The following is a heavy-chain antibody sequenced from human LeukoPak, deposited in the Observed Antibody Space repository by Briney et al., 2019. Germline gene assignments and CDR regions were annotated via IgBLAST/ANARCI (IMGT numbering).Heavy chain of an antibody. CDR2: INPNSGGI. Sequence: ASVKVSCKASGYTFTDYYMNWVRQAPGQGLEWMGWINPNSGGINYAQKFQDRVTMTRDTSINTAYMELGRLSSDDTAIYYCARDSQPTARGGVVVAAVPDYYMDVWGKGTTVTVSS. D-gene: IGHD2-15*01. J-gene: IGHJ6*03. CDR3: ARDSQPTARGGVVVAAVPDYYMDV. V-gene: IGHV1-2*02. CDR1: GYTFTDYY.